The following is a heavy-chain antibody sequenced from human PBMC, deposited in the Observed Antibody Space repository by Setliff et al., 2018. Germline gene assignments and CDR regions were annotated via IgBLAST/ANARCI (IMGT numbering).Heavy chain of an antibody. J-gene: IGHJ4*02. CDR1: GYTFISYD. CDR3: TRGAKYCSGSGSTAVY. V-gene: IGHV1-18*01. D-gene: IGHD2-15*01. CDR2: ISIDDDKT. Sequence: ASVKVSCKASGYTFISYDISWVRQAPGQGLEWMGRISIDDDKTKYAQKFQGRVTMTADTSTSTAYMELSSLRSDDTAVYYCTRGAKYCSGSGSTAVYWGQGTLVTVSS.